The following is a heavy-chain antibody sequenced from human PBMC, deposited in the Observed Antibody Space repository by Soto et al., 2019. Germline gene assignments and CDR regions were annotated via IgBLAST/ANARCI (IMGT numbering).Heavy chain of an antibody. D-gene: IGHD6-19*01. V-gene: IGHV3-30-3*01. CDR1: GFTFSSYA. Sequence: PVGSLRLSCAASGFTFSSYAMHWVRQAPGKGLEWVAVISYDGSNKYYADSVKGRFTISRDNSKNTLYLQMNSLRAEDTAVYYCARDLRDSSGWYLDYWGQGTLVTVSS. CDR3: ARDLRDSSGWYLDY. CDR2: ISYDGSNK. J-gene: IGHJ4*02.